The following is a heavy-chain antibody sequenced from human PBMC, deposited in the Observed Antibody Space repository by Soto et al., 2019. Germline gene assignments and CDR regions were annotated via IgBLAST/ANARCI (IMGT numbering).Heavy chain of an antibody. D-gene: IGHD1-7*01. CDR1: GDSVSRSTYY. CDR3: ARQVGNYPTSVDY. V-gene: IGHV4-39*01. Sequence: QLQLQESGPGLVKPSETLSLTCTVSGDSVSRSTYYWGWIRQPPGKGLEWIGSMYHSGGAYYNASLKSRVTISIDTSKNQFSLRLSSVTAADTAVYYCARQVGNYPTSVDYWGQGALVTVSS. CDR2: MYHSGGA. J-gene: IGHJ4*02.